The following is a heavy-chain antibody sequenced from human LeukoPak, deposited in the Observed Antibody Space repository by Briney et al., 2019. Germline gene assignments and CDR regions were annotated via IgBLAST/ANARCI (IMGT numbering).Heavy chain of an antibody. CDR1: GYTFIDYF. CDR3: AGGRWRNTRRPQGFDY. D-gene: IGHD3-3*01. CDR2: VDPEDGET. Sequence: GASVKVSCKASGYTFIDYFIHWVQQAPGKGLEWMGRVDPEDGETTYAEKFQGRVTITADTSTDTAYMELSSLRSEDTAVYYCAGGRWRNTRRPQGFDYWGQGTLVTVSS. V-gene: IGHV1-69-2*01. J-gene: IGHJ4*02.